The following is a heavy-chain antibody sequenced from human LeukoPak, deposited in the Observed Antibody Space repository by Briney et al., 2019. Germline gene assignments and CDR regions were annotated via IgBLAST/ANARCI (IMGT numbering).Heavy chain of an antibody. V-gene: IGHV3-23*01. Sequence: TGGSLRLSCEASGFKFTSYAMNWVRQAPGKGLEWVSQIGDSGGSTYYADSVKGRFTISRDNSKNTLYLQMNSLRAEDTAVYYCAKNSGIAAAGPGTAFDYWGQGTLVTVSS. CDR3: AKNSGIAAAGPGTAFDY. CDR2: IGDSGGST. D-gene: IGHD6-13*01. J-gene: IGHJ4*02. CDR1: GFKFTSYA.